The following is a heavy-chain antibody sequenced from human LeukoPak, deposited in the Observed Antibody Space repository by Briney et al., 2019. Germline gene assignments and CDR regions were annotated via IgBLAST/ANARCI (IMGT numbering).Heavy chain of an antibody. J-gene: IGHJ4*02. CDR3: ARDPQGNRDY. CDR2: INHSGST. V-gene: IGHV4-34*01. Sequence: PSETLSLTCAVYGGSFSGYYWSWIRQPPGKGLEWIGEINHSGSTNCNLSLKSRVTISVDTSKNQFSLKLSSVTAADTAVYYCARDPQGNRDYWGQGTLVTVSS. CDR1: GGSFSGYY. D-gene: IGHD1-14*01.